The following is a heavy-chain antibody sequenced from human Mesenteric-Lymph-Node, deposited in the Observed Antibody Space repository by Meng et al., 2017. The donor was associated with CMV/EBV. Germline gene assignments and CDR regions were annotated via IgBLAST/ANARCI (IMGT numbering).Heavy chain of an antibody. J-gene: IGHJ4*02. V-gene: IGHV4-59*01. CDR3: ARVGRDGYNFDN. Sequence: GSLRLSCAVSGGSISSYYLTWIRRPPGKGLEWIGYIYYPGSTNYNPSLQSRVTMSVDTTESLFSLRLSSLTAADTATYYCARVGRDGYNFDNWGQGTLVTVSS. CDR1: GGSISSYY. D-gene: IGHD5-24*01. CDR2: IYYPGST.